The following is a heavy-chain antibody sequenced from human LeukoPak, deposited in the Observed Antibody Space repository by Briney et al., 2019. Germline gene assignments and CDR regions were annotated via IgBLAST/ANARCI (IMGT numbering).Heavy chain of an antibody. Sequence: GGSLRLSCAASGFTFSSNGMHWVRQDPGKGLEWVATIWDDGINKYYADSVKGRFTISRDNSKNTLYLEMDSLRAEDTAIYYCAKDHGFKSSWFDSWGQGTLVTVSS. CDR3: AKDHGFKSSWFDS. CDR2: IWDDGINK. J-gene: IGHJ5*01. D-gene: IGHD5-24*01. CDR1: GFTFSSNG. V-gene: IGHV3-33*06.